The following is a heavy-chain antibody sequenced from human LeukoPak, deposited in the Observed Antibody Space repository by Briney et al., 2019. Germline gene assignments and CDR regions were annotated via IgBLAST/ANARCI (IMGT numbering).Heavy chain of an antibody. V-gene: IGHV3-48*04. Sequence: GGSLRLSCAASGFTFSSYSMNWVRQAPWKGLEWVSYISSSSSTIYYADSVKGRFTISRDNAKNSLYLQMNSLRAEDTAVYYCAKDLSGWYSHFDYWGQGTLVTVSS. CDR3: AKDLSGWYSHFDY. CDR1: GFTFSSYS. CDR2: ISSSSSTI. D-gene: IGHD6-19*01. J-gene: IGHJ4*02.